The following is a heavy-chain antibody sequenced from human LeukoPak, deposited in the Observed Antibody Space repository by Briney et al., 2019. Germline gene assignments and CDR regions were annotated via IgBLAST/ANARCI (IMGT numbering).Heavy chain of an antibody. CDR2: ISSSGSTI. Sequence: GGSLRLSCAASGFIFRSYEMNWVRQAPGKGLEWVSYISSSGSTIYYADSVKGRFTISRDNAKNSLYLQMNSLRAEDTALYYCASAGLTYGSGSYFVYWGQGALVTVSS. V-gene: IGHV3-48*03. CDR3: ASAGLTYGSGSYFVY. J-gene: IGHJ4*02. CDR1: GFIFRSYE. D-gene: IGHD3-10*01.